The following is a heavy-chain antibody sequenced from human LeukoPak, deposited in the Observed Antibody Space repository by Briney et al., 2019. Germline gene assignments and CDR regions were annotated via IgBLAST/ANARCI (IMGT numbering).Heavy chain of an antibody. J-gene: IGHJ6*03. CDR1: GFTFSSYS. V-gene: IGHV3-21*01. D-gene: IGHD2-21*02. CDR3: ARDAGSIVVVTASDYYYYMDV. CDR2: ISSSSSYI. Sequence: PGRSLRLSCAASGFTFSSYSMNWVRQAPGKGLEWVSSISSSSSYIYYADSVKGRFTISRDNAKNSLYLQMNSLRAEDTAVYYCARDAGSIVVVTASDYYYYMDVWGKGTTVTVSS.